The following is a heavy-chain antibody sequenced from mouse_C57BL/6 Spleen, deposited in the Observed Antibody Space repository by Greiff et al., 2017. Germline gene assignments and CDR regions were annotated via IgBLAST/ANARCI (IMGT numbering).Heavy chain of an antibody. J-gene: IGHJ2*01. Sequence: QVQLQQSGAELVRPGASVTLSCKASGYTFTDYEMHWVKQPPVHGLEWIGAIDPETGGTAYNQKFKGKAILTADKSSSTACMELRSLTSEDSAVYYYTRSWFIAAVGLGYWGQGTTLTVAS. CDR2: IDPETGGT. CDR3: TRSWFIAAVGLGY. V-gene: IGHV1-15*01. D-gene: IGHD1-1*01. CDR1: GYTFTDYE.